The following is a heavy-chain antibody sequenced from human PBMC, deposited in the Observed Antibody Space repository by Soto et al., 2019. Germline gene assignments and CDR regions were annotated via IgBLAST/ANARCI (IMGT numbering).Heavy chain of an antibody. CDR1: GGTLTNFITYP. D-gene: IGHD2-15*01. J-gene: IGHJ4*02. Sequence: QMQLVQSGAEVKKPGSSAKVSCKASGGTLTNFITYPINWVRQAPGQGLEWMGGIVPNIGTVSYAQKFQGRVTITADKPTGTAYMELSILRSEDTALYYCARRDPGGFLRYFDSWGQGTLVTGSS. CDR2: IVPNIGTV. V-gene: IGHV1-69*06. CDR3: ARRDPGGFLRYFDS.